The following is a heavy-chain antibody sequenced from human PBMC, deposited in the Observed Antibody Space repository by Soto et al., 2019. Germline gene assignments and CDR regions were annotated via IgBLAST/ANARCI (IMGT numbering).Heavy chain of an antibody. Sequence: QVQLVESGGGVVQPGTSLRLSCEASGFAFNKFGMLWVRQAPGKGLEWVAFISYDGSYQYYADSVQGRLTITRDNSMNTLNMQLNSLRREDTAVYYCAKGGEVGGVLGDHWGQGTLVTVSS. CDR2: ISYDGSYQ. CDR3: AKGGEVGGVLGDH. J-gene: IGHJ4*02. V-gene: IGHV3-30*18. D-gene: IGHD1-26*01. CDR1: GFAFNKFG.